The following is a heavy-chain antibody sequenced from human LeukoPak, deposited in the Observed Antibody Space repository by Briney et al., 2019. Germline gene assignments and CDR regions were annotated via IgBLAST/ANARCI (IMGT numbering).Heavy chain of an antibody. V-gene: IGHV5-51*01. D-gene: IGHD2-2*01. J-gene: IGHJ3*02. CDR1: GYGFTSYW. CDR2: IYPGDSDT. Sequence: GESLKISCKGSGYGFTSYWIGWVRQMPGKGLEWMGIIYPGDSDTRYSPSFQGQVTISADKSISTAYLQWSSLEASDTAMYYCARLVVVPAAIGHDAFDIWGQGTMVTVSS. CDR3: ARLVVVPAAIGHDAFDI.